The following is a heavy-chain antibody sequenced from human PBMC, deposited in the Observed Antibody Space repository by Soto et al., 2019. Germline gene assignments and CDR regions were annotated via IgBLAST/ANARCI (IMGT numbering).Heavy chain of an antibody. Sequence: GGSLRLSCAASGFTFSSYWMHWVRQAPGKGLVWVSRINSDGSSTSYADSVKGRFTISRDNAKNTLYLQMNSLRAEDTAVYYCARSPVRTSFLLYYYYGMDVWGQGTTVTVSS. CDR2: INSDGSST. CDR1: GFTFSSYW. J-gene: IGHJ6*02. D-gene: IGHD2-2*01. V-gene: IGHV3-74*01. CDR3: ARSPVRTSFLLYYYYGMDV.